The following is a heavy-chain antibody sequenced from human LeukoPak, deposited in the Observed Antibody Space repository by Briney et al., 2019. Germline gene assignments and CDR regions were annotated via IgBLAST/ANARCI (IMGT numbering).Heavy chain of an antibody. D-gene: IGHD4-17*01. CDR3: AREDYGEGHPIDY. Sequence: GRSLRLSCAASGFTFSSYAMHWVRQAPGKGLEWVAVISYDGSNKYYADSVKARSTISRDNSKNTLYLQMNSLRAEDTAVYYCAREDYGEGHPIDYWGQGTLVTVSS. V-gene: IGHV3-30-3*01. CDR1: GFTFSSYA. J-gene: IGHJ4*02. CDR2: ISYDGSNK.